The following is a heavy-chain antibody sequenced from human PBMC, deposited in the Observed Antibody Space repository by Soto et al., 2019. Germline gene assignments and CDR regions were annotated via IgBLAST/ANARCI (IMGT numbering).Heavy chain of an antibody. CDR1: GGSRSRFNA. CDR2: IYYSGIT. CDR3: ARAHDFWGGRQQPSDS. V-gene: IGHV4-4*03. Sequence: PLTTSQTRSASGGSRSRFNAFSCCIRGPWKGLEWIGHIYYSGITNYNPSLKSRVSIPVDTSKRQFSLKLSSVTAADTAVYYGARAHDFWGGRQQPSDSWAQGTRVTVSS. D-gene: IGHD3-3*01. J-gene: IGHJ4*02.